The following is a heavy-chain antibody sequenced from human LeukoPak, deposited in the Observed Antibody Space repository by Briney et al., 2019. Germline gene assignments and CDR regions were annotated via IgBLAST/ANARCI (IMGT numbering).Heavy chain of an antibody. CDR1: GYTFTGYY. J-gene: IGHJ6*03. CDR2: INPNSGGT. V-gene: IGHV1-2*02. Sequence: GASVKVSCKASGYTFTGYYMHWVRQAPGQGLEWMGWINPNSGGTNYAQKFQGRVTMTRDTSISTAYMELSRLRSDDTAVYYCARSGYGYGYVYYYYMDVWGKGTTVTVSS. CDR3: ARSGYGYGYVYYYYMDV. D-gene: IGHD5-18*01.